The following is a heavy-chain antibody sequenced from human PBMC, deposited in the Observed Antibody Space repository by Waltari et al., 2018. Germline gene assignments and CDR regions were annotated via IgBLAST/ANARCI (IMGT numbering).Heavy chain of an antibody. CDR2: IYYSGST. J-gene: IGHJ4*02. V-gene: IGHV4-39*07. CDR3: ARANDYDSSGYLAGYFDY. D-gene: IGHD3-22*01. CDR1: GGSISSSSYY. Sequence: QLQLQESGPGLVKPSETLSLTCTVSGGSISSSSYYWGWIRQPPGKGLEWIGSIYYSGSTYYNPPLKSRVTISVDTSKNQFSLKLSSVTAADTAVYYCARANDYDSSGYLAGYFDYWGQGTLVTVSS.